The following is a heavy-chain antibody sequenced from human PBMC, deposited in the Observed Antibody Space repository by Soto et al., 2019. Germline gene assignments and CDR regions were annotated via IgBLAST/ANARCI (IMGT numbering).Heavy chain of an antibody. D-gene: IGHD3-10*01. CDR1: GYTFTSYG. Sequence: PGASVKVSCKASGYTFTSYGISWVRQAPGQGLEWMGWISAYNGNTNYAQKLQGRVTMTTDTSTSTAYMELRSLRSDDTAVYYCAREDTMVRGVIITPAYYYGMDVWGQGTTVTVSS. CDR3: AREDTMVRGVIITPAYYYGMDV. V-gene: IGHV1-18*01. J-gene: IGHJ6*02. CDR2: ISAYNGNT.